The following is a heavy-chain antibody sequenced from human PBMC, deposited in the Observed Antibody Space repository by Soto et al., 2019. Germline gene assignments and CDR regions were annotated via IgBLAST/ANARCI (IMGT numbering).Heavy chain of an antibody. D-gene: IGHD5-12*01. CDR2: MSPNNGNT. CDR3: ARVQSSGYDY. CDR1: GYTFTNYG. Sequence: QVQLVQSGVELKKPGASVRVSCKASGYTFTNYGISWVRQAPGQGLEWVGWMSPNNGNTHYAPKLQGRVTMTRDTPTNTAYLDLRSLRSDDMAVYYCARVQSSGYDYWGQGTLVTVSS. J-gene: IGHJ4*02. V-gene: IGHV1-18*03.